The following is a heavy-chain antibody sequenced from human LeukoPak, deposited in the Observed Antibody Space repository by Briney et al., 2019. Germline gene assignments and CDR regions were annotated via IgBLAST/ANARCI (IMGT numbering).Heavy chain of an antibody. Sequence: GRSLRLSCAASGFTFSSYGMHWVRQAPGKGLEYVSAISSNGGSTYYANSVKGRFTISRDNSKNTLYLQMGSLRAEDMAVYYCAREGPADSRFDYWGQGTLVTVSS. CDR1: GFTFSSYG. CDR2: ISSNGGST. D-gene: IGHD1-14*01. CDR3: AREGPADSRFDY. V-gene: IGHV3-64*01. J-gene: IGHJ4*02.